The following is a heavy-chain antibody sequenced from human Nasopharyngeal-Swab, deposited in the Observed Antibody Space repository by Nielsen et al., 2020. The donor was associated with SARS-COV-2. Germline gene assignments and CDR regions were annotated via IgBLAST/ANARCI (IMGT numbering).Heavy chain of an antibody. V-gene: IGHV4-59*01. CDR1: GGSISSYY. CDR2: IYYSGST. Sequence: SETLSLTCTVSGGSISSYYWSWIRQPPGKGLEWIGYIYYSGSTNYNPSLKSRVTISVDTSKNQFSLKLSSVTAADTAVYYCARENDYYDSSGSLGDAFDIWGQGTMVTVSS. CDR3: ARENDYYDSSGSLGDAFDI. J-gene: IGHJ3*02. D-gene: IGHD3-22*01.